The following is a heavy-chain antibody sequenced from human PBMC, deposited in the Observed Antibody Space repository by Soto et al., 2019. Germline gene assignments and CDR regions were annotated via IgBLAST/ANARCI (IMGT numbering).Heavy chain of an antibody. D-gene: IGHD2-2*01. J-gene: IGHJ6*02. Sequence: QVQLVQSGAEVKKPGSSVKVSCKASGGTFSSYAISWVRQAPGQGLEWMGGIIPIFGTANYAQKLQGRVTINEDESTSTAYMELSSLRYEDTAGYYCAREVDYYYGMDVWGQGTTVTVSS. V-gene: IGHV1-69*12. CDR1: GGTFSSYA. CDR3: AREVDYYYGMDV. CDR2: IIPIFGTA.